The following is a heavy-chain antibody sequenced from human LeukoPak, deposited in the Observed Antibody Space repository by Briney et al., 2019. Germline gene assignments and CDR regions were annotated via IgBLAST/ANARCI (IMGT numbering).Heavy chain of an antibody. J-gene: IGHJ6*03. CDR1: GLTFSSYA. D-gene: IGHD5-12*01. CDR2: ITADGGST. Sequence: GGSLRLSCAASGLTFSSYAMNWVRQAPGKGLEWVAAITADGGSTHYTTSVKGRFIISRDTPKNTLSLQMNNLRAEDTAVYFCARVWLRDYMDVWGEGTTVSVSS. CDR3: ARVWLRDYMDV. V-gene: IGHV3-23*01.